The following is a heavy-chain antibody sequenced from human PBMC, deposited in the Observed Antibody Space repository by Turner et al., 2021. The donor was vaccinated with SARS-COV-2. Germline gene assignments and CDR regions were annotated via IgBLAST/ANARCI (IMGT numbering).Heavy chain of an antibody. D-gene: IGHD6-19*01. V-gene: IGHV3-33*01. Sequence: QVQLVESGGGVVQPGRPLRLSCAASGFTFSSYGMHWVLQAPGKGLEWVAFIWYDGSNKYYADSVKGRFTISRDNSKNTLYLQMNSLRAEDTAVYYCARDKGEGSSGWLIPSGSYYFDYWGQGTLVTVSS. CDR2: IWYDGSNK. CDR1: GFTFSSYG. J-gene: IGHJ4*02. CDR3: ARDKGEGSSGWLIPSGSYYFDY.